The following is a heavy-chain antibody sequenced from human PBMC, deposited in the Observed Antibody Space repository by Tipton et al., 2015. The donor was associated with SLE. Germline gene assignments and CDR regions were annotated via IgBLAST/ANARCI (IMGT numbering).Heavy chain of an antibody. Sequence: SLRLSCAASGFTFSSYSMNWVRQAPGKGLEWVSSISSSSSYIYYADSVKGRFATSRDNAKNSLYLQMNSLRAEDTAVYYCARDGRLAAAALDAFDIWGQGTMVTVSS. D-gene: IGHD6-13*01. V-gene: IGHV3-21*01. J-gene: IGHJ3*02. CDR3: ARDGRLAAAALDAFDI. CDR1: GFTFSSYS. CDR2: ISSSSSYI.